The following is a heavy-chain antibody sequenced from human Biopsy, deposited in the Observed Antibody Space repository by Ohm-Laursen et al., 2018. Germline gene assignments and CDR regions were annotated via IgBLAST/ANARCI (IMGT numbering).Heavy chain of an antibody. Sequence: GASVKVSCNASGYSFTSYYMHRVRQAPGQGLEWMGMINPSGSTTSYPQIFQGRVTMTRDTSKSTVYMELSSLRSADTAVYFCARNTGWYGDLYYFDYWGQGTLVTVSS. J-gene: IGHJ4*02. V-gene: IGHV1-46*01. CDR3: ARNTGWYGDLYYFDY. CDR1: GYSFTSYY. D-gene: IGHD6-19*01. CDR2: INPSGSTT.